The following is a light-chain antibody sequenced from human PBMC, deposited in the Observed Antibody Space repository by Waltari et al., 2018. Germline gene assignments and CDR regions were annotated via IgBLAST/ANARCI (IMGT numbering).Light chain of an antibody. CDR1: QSINIF. CDR2: GAS. J-gene: IGKJ1*01. V-gene: IGKV1-39*01. CDR3: QQSYRPPWT. Sequence: DIRMTRSPSSLPASVGARVPATCRASQSINIFLNWYQQRPGKAPKLLIFGASTLQTGVPFRFSASGSGTDFTLTISSLQPEDVATYYCQQSYRPPWTFGQGTTVEI.